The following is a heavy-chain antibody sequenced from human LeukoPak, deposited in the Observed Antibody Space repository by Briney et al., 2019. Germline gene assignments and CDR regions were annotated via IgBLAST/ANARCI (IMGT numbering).Heavy chain of an antibody. V-gene: IGHV4-4*07. CDR2: IYTSGST. J-gene: IGHJ4*02. CDR1: GGSISSYY. D-gene: IGHD3-3*01. CDR3: ARGSGMGSITIFGVVISRANFFDY. Sequence: SETLSLTCTVSGGSISSYYWSWIRQPAGKGLEWIGRIYTSGSTNYNPSLKSRVTMSVDTSKNQFSLKLSSVTAADTAVYYCARGSGMGSITIFGVVISRANFFDYWGQGTLVTVSS.